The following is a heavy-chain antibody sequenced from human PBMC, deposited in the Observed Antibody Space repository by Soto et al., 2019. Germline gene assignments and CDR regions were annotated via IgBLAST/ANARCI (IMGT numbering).Heavy chain of an antibody. CDR3: ASLAYYDFWSGYYTGYDYYGMDV. CDR1: GHSFTSYW. D-gene: IGHD3-3*01. Sequence: PGESLKISCKGSGHSFTSYWIGWVRQMPGKGLEWMGIIYPSDSYTNYSPSFQGHVTISADKSISTAYLQWSSLKASDTAMYYCASLAYYDFWSGYYTGYDYYGMDVWGQGTTVTVSS. J-gene: IGHJ6*02. V-gene: IGHV5-10-1*01. CDR2: IYPSDSYT.